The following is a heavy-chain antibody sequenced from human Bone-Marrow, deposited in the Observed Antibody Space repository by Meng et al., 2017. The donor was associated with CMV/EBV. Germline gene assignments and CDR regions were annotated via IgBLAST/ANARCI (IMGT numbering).Heavy chain of an antibody. D-gene: IGHD6-6*01. V-gene: IGHV4-38-2*02. CDR1: GYSISSGYY. CDR2: IYHSGST. CDR3: ARDLFRYSRSSELQP. J-gene: IGHJ5*02. Sequence: SETLSLTCTVSGYSISSGYYWGWMRQPPGKGLEWIGSIYHSGSTHYNPSLKSRVTTSVDTSKNQFSLKLSSVTAADTAVYYCARDLFRYSRSSELQPWGQGTRVTVSS.